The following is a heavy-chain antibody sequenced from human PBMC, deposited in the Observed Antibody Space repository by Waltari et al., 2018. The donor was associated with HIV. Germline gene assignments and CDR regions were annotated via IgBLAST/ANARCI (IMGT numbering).Heavy chain of an antibody. V-gene: IGHV3-23*01. D-gene: IGHD3-3*01. CDR1: GLCFRSYA. Sequence: VQLLESGGGLVQSGGSLTRSCSASGLCFRSYAMSWVRQGPGKGLEWVSAIGGGGDRSYYVDSVKGRFTISRDNSKNTLSLQMNGLRAEDTAVYYCVKGGGYYDSTGNVPFDYWGQGSLVTVSS. CDR2: IGGGGDRS. J-gene: IGHJ4*02. CDR3: VKGGGYYDSTGNVPFDY.